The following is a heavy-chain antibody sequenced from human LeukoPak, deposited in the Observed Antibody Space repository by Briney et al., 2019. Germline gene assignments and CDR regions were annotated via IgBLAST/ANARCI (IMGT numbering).Heavy chain of an antibody. CDR3: ARGKGSSGYSRHYYFDY. CDR1: GGSFSGYY. D-gene: IGHD3-22*01. CDR2: INHSGST. J-gene: IGHJ4*02. V-gene: IGHV4-34*01. Sequence: SETLSLTCAVYGGSFSGYYWSWIRQPPGKGLEWIGEINHSGSTNYNPSLKSRVTISVDTSKNQFSLKRSSVTAADTAVYYCARGKGSSGYSRHYYFDYWGQGTLVTVSS.